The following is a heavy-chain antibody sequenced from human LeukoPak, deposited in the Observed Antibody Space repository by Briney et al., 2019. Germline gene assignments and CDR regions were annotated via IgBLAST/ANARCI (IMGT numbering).Heavy chain of an antibody. Sequence: GGSLRLSCAASGFTFSSYGMHWVRQAPGKGLEWVAFIRYDGSNKYYTDSVKGRFTISRDNSKNTLYLQMNSLRAEDTAVYYCAKDQYSSSYYFDYWGQGTPVTVSS. CDR3: AKDQYSSSYYFDY. D-gene: IGHD6-6*01. CDR2: IRYDGSNK. CDR1: GFTFSSYG. J-gene: IGHJ4*02. V-gene: IGHV3-30*02.